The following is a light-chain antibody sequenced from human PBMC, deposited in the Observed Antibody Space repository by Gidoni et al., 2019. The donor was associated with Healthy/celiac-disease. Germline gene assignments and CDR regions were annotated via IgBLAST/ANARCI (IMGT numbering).Light chain of an antibody. V-gene: IGKV3D-11*01. CDR2: DAS. J-gene: IGKJ5*01. CDR3: QQRSNCLFT. CDR1: QGVSSY. Sequence: LVLTQSPATLSLSPGERATLSCRASQGVSSYLAWYQQKPGQAPRLLIYDASNRATGIPARFSGSGPGTDFTLTISSLEPEDFAVYYCQQRSNCLFTFGQGTRLEIK.